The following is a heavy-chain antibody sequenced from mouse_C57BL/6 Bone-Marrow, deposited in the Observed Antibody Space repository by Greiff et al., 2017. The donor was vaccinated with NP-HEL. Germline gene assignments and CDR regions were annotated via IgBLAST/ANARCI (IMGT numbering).Heavy chain of an antibody. CDR1: GFTFSSYG. CDR3: ARHGWLLRGFYAMDY. CDR2: ISSGGSYT. J-gene: IGHJ4*01. V-gene: IGHV5-6*01. Sequence: EVQLVESGGDLVKPGGSLKLSCAASGFTFSSYGMSWVRQTPDKRLEWVATISSGGSYTYYPDSVKGRFTISRDNAKNNLYLQMSSLKSEDTAMYYCARHGWLLRGFYAMDYWGQGTSVTVSS. D-gene: IGHD2-3*01.